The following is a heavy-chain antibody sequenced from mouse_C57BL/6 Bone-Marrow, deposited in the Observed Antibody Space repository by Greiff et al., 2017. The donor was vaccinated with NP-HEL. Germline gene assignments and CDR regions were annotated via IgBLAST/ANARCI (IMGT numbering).Heavy chain of an antibody. CDR1: GFTFSSYA. J-gene: IGHJ1*03. V-gene: IGHV5-4*01. Sequence: EVQLVESGGGLVKPGGSLKLSCAASGFTFSSYAMSWVRQTPEKRLEWVATISDGGSYTYYPDNVKGRFTISRDNAKNNLYLQMSHLKSEDTAMYYCARISHWYFDVWGTGTTVTVSS. CDR3: ARISHWYFDV. CDR2: ISDGGSYT.